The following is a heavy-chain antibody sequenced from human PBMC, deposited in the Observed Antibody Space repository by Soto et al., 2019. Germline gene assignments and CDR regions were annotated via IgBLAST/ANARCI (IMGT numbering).Heavy chain of an antibody. CDR3: ARVGYSNRHGYYYYYMDV. D-gene: IGHD4-4*01. CDR2: ISAYNGNT. Sequence: GASVKVSCKASGYTFTSYGISWVRQAPGQGLEWMGWISAYNGNTNYAQKLQGRVTMTTDTSTSTAYMELRSLRSDDTAVYYCARVGYSNRHGYYYYYMDVWGKGTTVTVSS. CDR1: GYTFTSYG. V-gene: IGHV1-18*01. J-gene: IGHJ6*03.